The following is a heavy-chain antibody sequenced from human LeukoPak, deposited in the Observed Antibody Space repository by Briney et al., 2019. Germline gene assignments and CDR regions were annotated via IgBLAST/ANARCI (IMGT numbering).Heavy chain of an antibody. D-gene: IGHD1-26*01. CDR3: ARVFGRQLPDY. CDR2: INPNNGGT. V-gene: IGHV1-2*02. CDR1: GYTFTAYY. Sequence: ASVKVSCTASGYTFTAYYMHWVRQAPGQGLEWMGWINPNNGGTNYAQKFQGRVTMARDTSISTAYMELSRLKSDDTAVYYCARVFGRQLPDYWGQGTLVTVSS. J-gene: IGHJ4*02.